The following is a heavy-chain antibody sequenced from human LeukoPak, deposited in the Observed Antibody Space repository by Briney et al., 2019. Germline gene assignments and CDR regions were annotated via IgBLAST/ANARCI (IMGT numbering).Heavy chain of an antibody. CDR2: ISGSGGST. V-gene: IGHV3-23*01. CDR3: AKEASGSGSKPIDC. J-gene: IGHJ4*02. Sequence: GGSLRLSCAASGITFSSYALSWVRQAPGKGLEWVSAISGSGGSTYYADAVEGRFTISRDNSKNTLYLQMNSLRAEDTAVYYCAKEASGSGSKPIDCWGQGTLVTVSS. D-gene: IGHD3-3*01. CDR1: GITFSSYA.